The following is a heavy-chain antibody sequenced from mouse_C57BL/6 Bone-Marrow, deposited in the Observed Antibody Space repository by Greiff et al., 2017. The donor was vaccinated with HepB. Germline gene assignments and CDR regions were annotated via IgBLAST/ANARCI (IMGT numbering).Heavy chain of an antibody. J-gene: IGHJ2*01. CDR3: AREVAGPY. Sequence: VQLQESGPELVKPGASVKISCKASGYAFSSSWMNWVKQRPGKGLEWIGRIYPGDGDTNYNGKFKGKATLTADKSSSTAYMQLSSLTSEDSAVYFCAREVAGPYWGQGTTLTVSS. CDR2: IYPGDGDT. CDR1: GYAFSSSW. D-gene: IGHD1-1*02. V-gene: IGHV1-82*01.